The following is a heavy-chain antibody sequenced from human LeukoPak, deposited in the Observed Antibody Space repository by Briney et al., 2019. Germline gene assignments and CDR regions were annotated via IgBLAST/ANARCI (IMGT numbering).Heavy chain of an antibody. CDR1: GFTFSSYS. J-gene: IGHJ4*02. CDR2: ISSSSSYI. V-gene: IGHV3-21*01. D-gene: IGHD2-15*01. CDR3: ARVGRQFCSGGSCYTLDY. Sequence: GGSLRLSCAASGFTFSSYSMNWVRQAPGKGLEWVSSISSSSSYIYYADSVKGRFTISRDNAKNSLYLQMNSLRAEDTAVYYCARVGRQFCSGGSCYTLDYWGQGTLVTVSP.